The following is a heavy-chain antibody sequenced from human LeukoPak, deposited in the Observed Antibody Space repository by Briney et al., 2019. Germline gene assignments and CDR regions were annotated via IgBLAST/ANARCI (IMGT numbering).Heavy chain of an antibody. CDR2: ISSSSSYI. Sequence: GGSLRLSCAASGFTFSSYAMSWVRQAPGKGLEWVSSISSSSSYIYYADSVKGRFTISRDNAKNSLYLQMNSLRAEDTAVYYCARAQGYSYAPRGDYFDYWGQGTLVTVSS. CDR1: GFTFSSYA. V-gene: IGHV3-21*01. D-gene: IGHD5-18*01. CDR3: ARAQGYSYAPRGDYFDY. J-gene: IGHJ4*02.